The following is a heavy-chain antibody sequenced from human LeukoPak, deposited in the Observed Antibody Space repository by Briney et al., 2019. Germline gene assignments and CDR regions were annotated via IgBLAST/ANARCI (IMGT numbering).Heavy chain of an antibody. CDR2: ISAYNGNT. CDR1: GYTFTSYG. Sequence: GASVKVSCKASGYTFTSYGISWVRQAPGQGLEWMGWISAYNGNTNYAQKLQGRVTMTTDTSTSTAYMELRSLRSDDTAVYYCARVGVADYGDLNWFDPWGQGTLVTVSS. V-gene: IGHV1-18*01. CDR3: ARVGVADYGDLNWFDP. J-gene: IGHJ5*02. D-gene: IGHD4-17*01.